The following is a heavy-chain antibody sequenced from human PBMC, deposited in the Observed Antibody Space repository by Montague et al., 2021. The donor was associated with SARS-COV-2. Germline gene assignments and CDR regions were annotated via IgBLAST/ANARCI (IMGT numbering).Heavy chain of an antibody. CDR3: ARDRVDRYSGSRTAYGMDV. J-gene: IGHJ6*02. V-gene: IGHV4-61*02. CDR1: GGSISSSSYY. D-gene: IGHD1-26*01. CDR2: IYTSGST. Sequence: TLSLTCTVSGGSISSSSYYWSWIRQPAGKGLEWIGRIYTSGSTNYNPSLKSRVTISVDTSKNQFSLKLSSVTAADTAVYYCARDRVDRYSGSRTAYGMDVWGQGTTVTVSS.